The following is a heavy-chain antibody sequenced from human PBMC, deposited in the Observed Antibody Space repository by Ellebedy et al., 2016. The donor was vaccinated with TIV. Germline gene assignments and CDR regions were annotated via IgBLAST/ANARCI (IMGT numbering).Heavy chain of an antibody. D-gene: IGHD6-6*01. V-gene: IGHV3-33*01. CDR2: IWYDGSNK. CDR1: GFTFSSYG. CDR3: ARRYSSSSGSFDY. Sequence: GESLKISCAASGFTFSSYGMHWVRQALGKGLEWVAVIWYDGSNKYYADSVKGRFTISRDNSKNTLYLQMNSLRAEDTAVYYCARRYSSSSGSFDYWGQGTLVTVSS. J-gene: IGHJ4*02.